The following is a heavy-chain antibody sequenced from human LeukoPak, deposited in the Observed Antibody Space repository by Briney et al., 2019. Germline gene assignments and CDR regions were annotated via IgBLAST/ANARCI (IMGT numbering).Heavy chain of an antibody. CDR1: GGSLSGYY. CDR3: ARTIAVAGTLYYYCGMDV. Sequence: PSETLSLTCAVYGGSLSGYYWTWIRQPPGKGLEWIGEINHSGSTNYSPSLKSRVTISVDTSKSQFSLKLSSVTAADTAVYYCARTIAVAGTLYYYCGMDVWGKGTTVTVSS. D-gene: IGHD6-19*01. J-gene: IGHJ6*04. V-gene: IGHV4-34*01. CDR2: INHSGST.